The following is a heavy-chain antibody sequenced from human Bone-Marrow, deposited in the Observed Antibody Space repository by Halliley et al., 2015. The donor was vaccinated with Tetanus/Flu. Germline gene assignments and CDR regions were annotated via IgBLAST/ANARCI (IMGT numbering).Heavy chain of an antibody. D-gene: IGHD3-10*01. CDR2: IDSTSRYI. V-gene: IGHV3-21*01. J-gene: IGHJ4*02. Sequence: KGLEWVSSIDSTSRYIFYADSVKGRFTLSRDNAKNSLYLQMDSLRGEDTAFYYCASGFYGNYDQWGQGALVTVSS. CDR3: ASGFYGNYDQ.